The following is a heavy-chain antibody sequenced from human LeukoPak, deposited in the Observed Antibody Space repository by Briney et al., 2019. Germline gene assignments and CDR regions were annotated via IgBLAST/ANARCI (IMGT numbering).Heavy chain of an antibody. CDR1: GFTFSSYS. D-gene: IGHD3-9*01. V-gene: IGHV3-21*01. Sequence: GGSLRLSCAASGFTFSSYSMNWVRQAPGKGLEWVSSISSSSSYIHYADSVKGRFTISRDNAKNSLYLQMNSLRAEDTAVYYCARLIPAYYDILTGYLRADAFDIWGQGTMVTVSS. CDR3: ARLIPAYYDILTGYLRADAFDI. J-gene: IGHJ3*02. CDR2: ISSSSSYI.